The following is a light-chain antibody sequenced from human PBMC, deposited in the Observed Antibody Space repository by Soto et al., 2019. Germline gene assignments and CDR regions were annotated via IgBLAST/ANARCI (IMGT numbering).Light chain of an antibody. CDR3: QQYHNWPRT. J-gene: IGKJ4*01. V-gene: IGKV3-15*01. CDR1: QSISSN. CDR2: DTS. Sequence: IVMTQSPATLSVSPGERATLSCRASQSISSNLAWYQRKAGQAPRLLIYDTSTRATGIPARFSGSGSGTEFTLTISSLQSEDFAVYVCQQYHNWPRTFGGGTKVEFK.